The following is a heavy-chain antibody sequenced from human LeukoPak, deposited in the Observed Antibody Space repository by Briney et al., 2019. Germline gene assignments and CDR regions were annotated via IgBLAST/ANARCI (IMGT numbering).Heavy chain of an antibody. CDR2: IYYTGSN. Sequence: PSETLCLSCTASGGSISSYYWRWIRQPPGKGLEWVGDIYYTGSNNYNASLKSRLTITVVTSNNQSSLKLSSVTAADTAVYYCARQRGGGGSYPFDYWGEGTLVTVSS. CDR1: GGSISSYY. V-gene: IGHV4-59*08. CDR3: ARQRGGGGSYPFDY. J-gene: IGHJ4*02. D-gene: IGHD1-26*01.